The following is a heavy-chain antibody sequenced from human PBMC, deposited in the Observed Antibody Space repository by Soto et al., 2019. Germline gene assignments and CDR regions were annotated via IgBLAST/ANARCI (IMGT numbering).Heavy chain of an antibody. J-gene: IGHJ4*02. CDR1: GGSSSGYY. D-gene: IGHD6-13*01. CDR2: INHSGST. V-gene: IGHV4-34*01. CDR3: ARAPTTAHNSYSSSWYKLDY. Sequence: PSETLSLTCAVYGGSSSGYYWSWIRQPPGKGLEWIGEINHSGSTNYNPSLKSRVTISVDTSKNQFSLKLSSVTAADTAVYYCARAPTTAHNSYSSSWYKLDYWGQGTLVTVSS.